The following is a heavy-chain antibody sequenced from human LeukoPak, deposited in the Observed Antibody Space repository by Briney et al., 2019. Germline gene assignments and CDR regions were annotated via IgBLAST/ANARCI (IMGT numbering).Heavy chain of an antibody. Sequence: KPSETLSLTCTVSGGSISSYYWSWIRQPAGKGLEWIGRIYTSGSTNYNPSLKSRVTMSVDTSKNQFSLKLSSVTAADTAVYYCAREFVGIAAAGTAEYFQHWGQGTLVTVSS. CDR1: GGSISSYY. CDR2: IYTSGST. J-gene: IGHJ1*01. V-gene: IGHV4-4*07. CDR3: AREFVGIAAAGTAEYFQH. D-gene: IGHD6-13*01.